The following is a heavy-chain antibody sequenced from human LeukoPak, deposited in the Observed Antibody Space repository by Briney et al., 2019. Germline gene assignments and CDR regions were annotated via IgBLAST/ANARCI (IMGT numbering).Heavy chain of an antibody. V-gene: IGHV1-46*01. CDR1: GYTFSSYY. CDR2: INPSGGST. CDR3: ARVYYYGSGRHSPHDYYYYGMDV. Sequence: ASVKVSCKASGYTFSSYYMHWVRQAPGQGLEWMGIINPSGGSTSYAQKFQGRVTMTRDTSTSTVYMELSSLRSEDTAVYYCARVYYYGSGRHSPHDYYYYGMDVWGQGTTVTVSS. J-gene: IGHJ6*02. D-gene: IGHD3-10*01.